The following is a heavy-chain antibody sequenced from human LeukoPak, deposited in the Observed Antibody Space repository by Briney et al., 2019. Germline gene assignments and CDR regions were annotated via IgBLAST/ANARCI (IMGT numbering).Heavy chain of an antibody. CDR3: TTALNFDILTGLYQPIAAFDV. J-gene: IGHJ3*01. D-gene: IGHD3-9*01. CDR2: FSGRGGST. Sequence: GGSLRLSCAASGFTFSSYAMSWVRQAPGKGLEWVSTFSGRGGSTHYADSVKGRFTISRDNSKNTLHLQMNSLRAEDTAFYYCTTALNFDILTGLYQPIAAFDVWGPGAMVTVSS. V-gene: IGHV3-23*01. CDR1: GFTFSSYA.